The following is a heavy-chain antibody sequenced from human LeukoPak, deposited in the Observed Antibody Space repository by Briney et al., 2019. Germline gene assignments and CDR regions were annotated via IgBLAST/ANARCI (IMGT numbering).Heavy chain of an antibody. CDR1: GGSFNGYY. CDR2: INHSGST. V-gene: IGHV4-34*01. J-gene: IGHJ4*02. Sequence: PSETLSLTCAVYGGSFNGYYWSWIRQPPGKELEWIGEINHSGSTNYSPSLKSRVTLSVDTSKNQFSLNLTSVTAADTAVYYCARDRAPANWGQGTLVTVSS. D-gene: IGHD1-14*01. CDR3: ARDRAPAN.